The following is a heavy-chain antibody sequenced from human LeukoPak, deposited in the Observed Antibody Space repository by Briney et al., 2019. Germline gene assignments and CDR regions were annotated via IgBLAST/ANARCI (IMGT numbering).Heavy chain of an antibody. CDR3: VRAVGYCSGGSCSLDY. D-gene: IGHD2-15*01. CDR1: GGSFSGYY. CDR2: INHSGST. J-gene: IGHJ4*02. Sequence: SETLSLTCAVYGGSFSGYYWSWIRQPPGKGLEWIGEINHSGSTNYNPSLKSRVTISVDTSKNQFSLKLSSVTAADTAVFYCVRAVGYCSGGSCSLDYWGQGTLVTVSS. V-gene: IGHV4-34*01.